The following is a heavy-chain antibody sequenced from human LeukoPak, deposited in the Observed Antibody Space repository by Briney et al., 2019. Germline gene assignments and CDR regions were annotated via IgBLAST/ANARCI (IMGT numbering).Heavy chain of an antibody. CDR3: VRHPGRGVDP. J-gene: IGHJ5*02. CDR1: GFTFNKYW. V-gene: IGHV3-7*01. CDR2: IKEDGSDK. Sequence: GGSLRLSCAASGFTFNKYWMGWVRQAPGKGLEWVASIKEDGSDKYYVDSVRGRFTISRDNARNSLYLQMSSLRVEDTAVYYCVRHPGRGVDPWGQGTLVTVSS. D-gene: IGHD3-10*01.